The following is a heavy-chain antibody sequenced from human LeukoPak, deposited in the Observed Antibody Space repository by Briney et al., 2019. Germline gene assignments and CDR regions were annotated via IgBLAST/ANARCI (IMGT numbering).Heavy chain of an antibody. CDR1: GITLSNYG. CDR2: ISERGGST. V-gene: IGHV3-23*01. CDR3: AKDPNDYGDYQFDY. J-gene: IGHJ4*02. D-gene: IGHD4-17*01. Sequence: PGRSLRLSCVVSGITLSNYGMSWVRQAPGKGLEWVSGISERGGSTNYADSVKGRFIISRDTSKNTVYLQMNSLRAEDTAVYYCAKDPNDYGDYQFDYWGQGTLVTVSS.